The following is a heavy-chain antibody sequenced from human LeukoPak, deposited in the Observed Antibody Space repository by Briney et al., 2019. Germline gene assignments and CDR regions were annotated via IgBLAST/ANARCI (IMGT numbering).Heavy chain of an antibody. CDR3: ARGGAAAGTKGAFDI. CDR1: GGSFSGYY. Sequence: SETLSLTCAVYGGSFSGYYWSWIRQPAGKGLEWIGRIYTSGSTNYNPSLKSRVTMSVDTSKNRFSLKLSFVTAADTAVYYCARGGAAAGTKGAFDIWGQGTMVTVSS. CDR2: IYTSGST. V-gene: IGHV4-59*10. D-gene: IGHD6-13*01. J-gene: IGHJ3*02.